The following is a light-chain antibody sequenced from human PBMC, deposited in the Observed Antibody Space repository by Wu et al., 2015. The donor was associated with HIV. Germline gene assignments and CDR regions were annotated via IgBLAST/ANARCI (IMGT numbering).Light chain of an antibody. CDR2: GAS. CDR1: QGIGNE. CDR3: QHRET. V-gene: IGKV3-11*01. J-gene: IGKJ2*01. Sequence: LAQSPGTLSLSPGDRTTLLCRASQGIGNELAWYQQKRNQTPRLIIYGASQRAPGVPDRFGGSVSGSDFTLIINRLETEDFAFYFCQHRETFGPGTKL.